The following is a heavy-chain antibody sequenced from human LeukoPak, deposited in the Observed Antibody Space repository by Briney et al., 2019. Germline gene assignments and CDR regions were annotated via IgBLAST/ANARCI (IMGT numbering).Heavy chain of an antibody. Sequence: ASVKVSCKASGYTFSSYAISWVRQAPGQGLEWMGWISAYNGNTDYAQKLQGRVTMTTDTSTNTAYMDLRSLRSDDTAVYYCAKTFQWFYMDVWGKGTTVTISS. J-gene: IGHJ6*03. CDR3: AKTFQWFYMDV. D-gene: IGHD2-8*01. CDR2: ISAYNGNT. V-gene: IGHV1-18*01. CDR1: GYTFSSYA.